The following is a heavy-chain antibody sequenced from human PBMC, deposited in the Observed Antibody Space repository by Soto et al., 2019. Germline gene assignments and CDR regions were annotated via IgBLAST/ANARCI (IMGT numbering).Heavy chain of an antibody. Sequence: SETLSLTCAVSGGSINSRYWWSWVRQSPGKGLEWIGEIYHSGSTNYNPSLKSRVTISVDKSKNQFSLNLSSVTAADTAVYYCARDQNGSGNYYTRYFDYWGQGTLVTVPS. J-gene: IGHJ4*02. D-gene: IGHD3-10*01. CDR3: ARDQNGSGNYYTRYFDY. CDR2: IYHSGST. CDR1: GGSINSRYW. V-gene: IGHV4-4*02.